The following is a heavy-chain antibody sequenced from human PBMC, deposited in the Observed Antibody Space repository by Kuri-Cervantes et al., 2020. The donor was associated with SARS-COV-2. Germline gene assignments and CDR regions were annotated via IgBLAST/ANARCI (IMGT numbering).Heavy chain of an antibody. CDR3: ASPGTMVRGDGI. V-gene: IGHV3-48*03. Sequence: GGSLRLSCAASGFTFSSYEMNWVRQAPGKGLEWVSYISSSGSTIYYADSVKGRFTISRDNAKNSLYLQMNSLRAEDTAVYYCASPGTMVRGDGIWGQGTMVTVSS. J-gene: IGHJ3*02. CDR1: GFTFSSYE. CDR2: ISSSGSTI. D-gene: IGHD3-10*01.